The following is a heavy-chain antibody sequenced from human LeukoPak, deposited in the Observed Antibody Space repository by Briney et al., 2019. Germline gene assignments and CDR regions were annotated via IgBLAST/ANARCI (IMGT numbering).Heavy chain of an antibody. Sequence: SETLSLTCSVSGGSIRSDFWRWIRQPPGKGLEWIGDIYTSGSTYYNPSLKSRVSISVDTSKNHFSLRLSSVTAADTAVYYCARDQISYNYMDVWGKGTTVTVSS. D-gene: IGHD2-2*02. J-gene: IGHJ6*03. CDR2: IYTSGST. CDR1: GGSIRSDF. CDR3: ARDQISYNYMDV. V-gene: IGHV4-4*08.